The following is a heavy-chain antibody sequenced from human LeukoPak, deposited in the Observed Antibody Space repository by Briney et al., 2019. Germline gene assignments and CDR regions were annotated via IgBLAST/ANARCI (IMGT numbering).Heavy chain of an antibody. CDR2: IKQDGSEK. V-gene: IGHV3-7*03. D-gene: IGHD3-10*01. CDR1: GFTFSNSW. J-gene: IGHJ4*02. Sequence: PGGSLRLSCTVSGFTFSNSWMNWVRQAPGKGLEWVANIKQDGSEKNYVGFVKGRFTISRDNAKNSLYLKMNSLGAEDTAVYYCARAGSPRDWGRGTLVTVSS. CDR3: ARAGSPRD.